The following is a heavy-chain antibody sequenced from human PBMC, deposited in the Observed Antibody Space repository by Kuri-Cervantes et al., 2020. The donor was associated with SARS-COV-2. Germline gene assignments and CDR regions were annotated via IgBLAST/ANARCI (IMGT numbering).Heavy chain of an antibody. CDR2: INPSGGST. V-gene: IGHV1-46*01. CDR1: GYTFTSYY. D-gene: IGHD6-13*01. CDR3: ARADSSSWANYGMDV. Sequence: ASVKVSCKASGYTFTSYYMHWVRQAPGQGLEWMEIINPSGGSTSYAQKFQGRVTMTRDTSTSTVYMELSSLRSEDTAVYYCARADSSSWANYGMDVWGQGTTVTVSS. J-gene: IGHJ6*02.